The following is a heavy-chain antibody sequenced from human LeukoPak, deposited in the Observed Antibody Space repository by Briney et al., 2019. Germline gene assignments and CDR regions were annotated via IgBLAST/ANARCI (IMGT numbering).Heavy chain of an antibody. J-gene: IGHJ4*02. CDR2: IYYSGST. D-gene: IGHD3-22*01. V-gene: IGHV4-31*03. CDR3: ASNHDSSGKAFDY. Sequence: SETLSLTCTVSGGSISSGGYYWSWIRQHPGKGLEWIGYIYYSGSTYYNPSLKSRVTISVDTSKNQFSLKPSSVTAADTAVYYCASNHDSSGKAFDYWGQGTLVTVSS. CDR1: GGSISSGGYY.